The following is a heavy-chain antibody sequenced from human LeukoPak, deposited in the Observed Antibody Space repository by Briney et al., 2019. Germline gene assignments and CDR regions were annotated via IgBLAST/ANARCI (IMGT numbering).Heavy chain of an antibody. CDR2: INPNIGDR. V-gene: IGHV1-2*02. CDR1: GYTFNGYY. J-gene: IGHJ3*02. D-gene: IGHD2-2*01. Sequence: ASVKVSCKTSGYTFNGYYMHLVRQAPGQGLEWMGWINPNIGDRNYAQKFQGRVTMTRDTSISTAYMELSRLRSDDTALYYCARSRMSDAFDIWGQGTMVTVSS. CDR3: ARSRMSDAFDI.